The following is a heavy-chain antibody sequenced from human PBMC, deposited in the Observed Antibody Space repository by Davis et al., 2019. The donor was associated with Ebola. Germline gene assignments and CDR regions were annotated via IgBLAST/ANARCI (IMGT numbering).Heavy chain of an antibody. CDR1: GFAFTTYP. J-gene: IGHJ4*02. D-gene: IGHD2-2*02. Sequence: PGGSLRLSCSASGFAFTTYPIHWVRQAPGKGLEWVALISSDGNIKYYADSVKGRFSISRDNSNNTVSLHMIRLAIDDTAIYYYARVQSQLVYGLALDSWGQGTLVTVSS. V-gene: IGHV3-30-3*01. CDR2: ISSDGNIK. CDR3: ARVQSQLVYGLALDS.